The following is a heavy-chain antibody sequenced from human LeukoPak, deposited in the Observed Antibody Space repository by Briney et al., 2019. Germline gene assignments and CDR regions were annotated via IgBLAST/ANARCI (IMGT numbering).Heavy chain of an antibody. CDR2: ISYDGSNK. D-gene: IGHD2-2*02. V-gene: IGHV3-30-3*01. J-gene: IGHJ3*02. CDR3: ARGYLSAAFDI. Sequence: PGGSLSLSCAASGFTFSSYAMHWVRQAPGKGLEWVAVISYDGSNKYYADSVKGRFTISRDNSKNTLYLQMNSLRAEDTAVYYCARGYLSAAFDIWGQGTMVTVSS. CDR1: GFTFSSYA.